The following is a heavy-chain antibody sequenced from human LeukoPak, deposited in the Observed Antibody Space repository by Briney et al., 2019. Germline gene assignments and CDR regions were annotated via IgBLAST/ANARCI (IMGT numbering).Heavy chain of an antibody. V-gene: IGHV4-39*07. Sequence: SETLSLTCTVSGGSISSSSYYWSWIRQPPGKGLEWIGEINHSGSTNYNPSLKSRVTISVDTSKNQFSLKLSSVTAADTAVYYCARGPNRRVVAATGAFDIWGQGTMVTVSS. CDR2: INHSGST. J-gene: IGHJ3*02. D-gene: IGHD2-15*01. CDR3: ARGPNRRVVAATGAFDI. CDR1: GGSISSSSYY.